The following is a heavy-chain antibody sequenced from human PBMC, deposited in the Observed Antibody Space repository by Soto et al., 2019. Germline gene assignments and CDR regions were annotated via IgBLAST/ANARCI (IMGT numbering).Heavy chain of an antibody. Sequence: GESLKISCHGSGYSFASYWIGWVRQMPGKDLEWMGIIYPGDSDTRYSPSFQGRVTISADKSLRTAYLQWTSLKASDTALYYCARTRSFTLGFYYDGMDVWGQGTTVTVSS. V-gene: IGHV5-51*01. CDR3: ARTRSFTLGFYYDGMDV. CDR2: IYPGDSDT. CDR1: GYSFASYW. J-gene: IGHJ6*02. D-gene: IGHD6-6*01.